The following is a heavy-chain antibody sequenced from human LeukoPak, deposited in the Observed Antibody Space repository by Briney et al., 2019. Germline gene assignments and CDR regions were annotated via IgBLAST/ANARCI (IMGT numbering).Heavy chain of an antibody. V-gene: IGHV1-24*01. D-gene: IGHD2-2*02. J-gene: IGHJ4*02. CDR2: FDPEDGET. CDR3: ARAIVVPAAIGFRYYFDY. Sequence: GASVKVSCKVSGYTLTELSMHWVRQAPGKGLEWMGGFDPEDGETIYAQKFQGRVTMTRDTSISTAYMELSRLRSDDTAVYYCARAIVVPAAIGFRYYFDYWGQGTLVTVSS. CDR1: GYTLTELS.